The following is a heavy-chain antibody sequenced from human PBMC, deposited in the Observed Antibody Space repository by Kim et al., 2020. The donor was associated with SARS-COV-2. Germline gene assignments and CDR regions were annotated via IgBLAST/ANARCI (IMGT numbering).Heavy chain of an antibody. V-gene: IGHV3-72*01. J-gene: IGHJ4*02. CDR2: IRNKANSYTT. CDR3: ASDGSGSGSYYKY. Sequence: GGSLRLSCAASGFTFSDHYMDWVRQAPGKGLEWVGRIRNKANSYTTAYAASVKGRFTISRDDSKNSLYLHMNSLKTEDTAVYYCASDGSGSGSYYKYWGQGTLVTVSS. CDR1: GFTFSDHY. D-gene: IGHD3-10*01.